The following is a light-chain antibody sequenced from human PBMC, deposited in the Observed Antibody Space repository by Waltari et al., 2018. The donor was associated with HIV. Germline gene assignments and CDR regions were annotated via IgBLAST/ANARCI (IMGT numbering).Light chain of an antibody. CDR1: TFTIGNNY. J-gene: IGLJ3*02. V-gene: IGLV1-51*01. CDR2: DTY. CDR3: AAWDSSLSVAV. Sequence: QSVLTPPPSVSAAPGQKVTIPSSGGTFTIGNNYFSWYQQVPGTAPKLLIYDTYNRPSGIPDRFSGSKSATSATLVIDGLQTGDEADYYCAAWDSSLSVAVFGGGTRVTVL.